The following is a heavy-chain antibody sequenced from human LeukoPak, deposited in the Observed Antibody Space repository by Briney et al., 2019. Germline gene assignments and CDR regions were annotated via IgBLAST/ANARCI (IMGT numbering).Heavy chain of an antibody. CDR1: GFTFSSYA. CDR2: ISGSGGST. D-gene: IGHD3-9*01. V-gene: IGHV3-23*01. Sequence: GGSLRLSCAASGFTFSSYAMSWVRQAPGKGLEWVSAISGSGGSTYYADSVKGRFTISRDNSKNTLYLQMNSLRAEDTAVYYCASSLRYSLTGYYFWGQRTLVTVSS. J-gene: IGHJ4*02. CDR3: ASSLRYSLTGYYF.